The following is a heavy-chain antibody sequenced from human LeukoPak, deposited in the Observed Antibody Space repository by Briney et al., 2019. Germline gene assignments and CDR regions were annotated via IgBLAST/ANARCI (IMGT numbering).Heavy chain of an antibody. Sequence: PSETLSLTCTVSGGSISSFYWSWIRQPPGKGLEWIGYIYDSGSTNYNPSLKSRVTISVDTSKNQFSLKLTSVTAADTAVYYCAKAWPAAGTFDSWGQGSLVTVSS. CDR3: AKAWPAAGTFDS. V-gene: IGHV4-59*08. CDR2: IYDSGST. CDR1: GGSISSFY. D-gene: IGHD6-13*01. J-gene: IGHJ4*02.